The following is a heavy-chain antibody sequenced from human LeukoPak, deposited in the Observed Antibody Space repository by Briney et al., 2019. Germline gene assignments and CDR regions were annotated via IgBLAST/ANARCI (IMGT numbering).Heavy chain of an antibody. Sequence: PGRSLRLSCVASGFTFSSYGMHWVRQAPGKGLDWVAVIWYDGSKVYYADSVKGRFNISRDNSRNTLYLQMNSLRAEDTAVYYCARDLVWSGYYTLDYWGQGTLVTVSS. D-gene: IGHD3-3*01. V-gene: IGHV3-33*01. J-gene: IGHJ4*02. CDR3: ARDLVWSGYYTLDY. CDR1: GFTFSSYG. CDR2: IWYDGSKV.